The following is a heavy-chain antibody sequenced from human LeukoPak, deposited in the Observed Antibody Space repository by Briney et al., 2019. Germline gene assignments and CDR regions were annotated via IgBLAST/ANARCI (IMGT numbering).Heavy chain of an antibody. D-gene: IGHD6-19*01. V-gene: IGHV3-11*04. Sequence: GGSLRLSCAASGFTFSDYYMSWIRQAPGKGLEWISYISSSEISIYYADSVKGRFTISRDNAKNSLYLQMNSLRAEDTAVYYCAKVPSSGWYDAFDIWGQGTMVTVSS. CDR1: GFTFSDYY. J-gene: IGHJ3*02. CDR2: ISSSEISI. CDR3: AKVPSSGWYDAFDI.